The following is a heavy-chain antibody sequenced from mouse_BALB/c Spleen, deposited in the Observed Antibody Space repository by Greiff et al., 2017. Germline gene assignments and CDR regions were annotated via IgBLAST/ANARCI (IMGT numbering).Heavy chain of an antibody. Sequence: EVKLQESGPGLVKPSQTVSLTCTVTGISITTGNYRWSWIRQFPGNKLEWIGYIYYSGTITYNPSLTSRTTITRDTSKNQFFLEMNSLTAEDTATYYCARERRDGNYFDYWGQGTTLTVSS. D-gene: IGHD2-1*01. CDR2: IYYSGTI. J-gene: IGHJ2*01. CDR3: ARERRDGNYFDY. V-gene: IGHV3-5*02. CDR1: GISITTGNYR.